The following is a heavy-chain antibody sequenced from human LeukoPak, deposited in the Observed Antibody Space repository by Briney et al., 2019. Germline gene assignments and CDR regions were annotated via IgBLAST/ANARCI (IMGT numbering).Heavy chain of an antibody. CDR1: GITFSSYW. CDR3: ARDGDFDWLLYLDY. Sequence: GGSLRLSCAASGITFSSYWMSWVRQAPGKGLEWVANIKQDGSEKYYVDSVKGRFTISRDNAKNSLYLQMNSLTAEDTGVYYCARDGDFDWLLYLDYWGQGTLVTVSS. V-gene: IGHV3-7*01. J-gene: IGHJ4*02. CDR2: IKQDGSEK. D-gene: IGHD3-9*01.